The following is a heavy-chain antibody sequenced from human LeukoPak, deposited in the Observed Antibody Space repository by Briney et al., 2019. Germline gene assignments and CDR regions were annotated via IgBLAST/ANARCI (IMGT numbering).Heavy chain of an antibody. CDR3: AKSDGYGLVEI. D-gene: IGHD3-10*01. CDR1: GGSISTSSYY. CDR2: IFYSGST. Sequence: PSETLSLSCTVSGGSISTSSYYRGWVRQPPGKGLDWIGNIFYSGSTYYSPSLKSRVTISLDTSRNQLSLKLNSVTAADTAVYYCAKSDGYGLVEIWGQGTMVTVSS. V-gene: IGHV4-39*07. J-gene: IGHJ3*02.